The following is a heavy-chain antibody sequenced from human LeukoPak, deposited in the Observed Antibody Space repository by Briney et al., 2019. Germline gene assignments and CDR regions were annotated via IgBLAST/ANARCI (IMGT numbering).Heavy chain of an antibody. V-gene: IGHV3-7*01. Sequence: GGSLRLSCVVSGFTYSGYWMTWVRQAPGKGLEWVANINKDGSEKHYVDSVKGRFTISRDNARNTLYLEMNSLRMEDTAKYYCATSRVFDHWGQGTLVTVSS. CDR3: ATSRVFDH. CDR2: INKDGSEK. J-gene: IGHJ4*02. CDR1: GFTYSGYW.